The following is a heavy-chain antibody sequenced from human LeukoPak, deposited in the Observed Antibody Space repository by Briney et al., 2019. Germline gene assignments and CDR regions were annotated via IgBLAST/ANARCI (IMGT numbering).Heavy chain of an antibody. Sequence: GASVKVSCKASGGTFSSYAISWLRQAPGQGLEWMGRINPSSGGTNCAQKFQGRVTMTRDTSINTAYMALSSLRSDDTAVYYCARGPSGSDYWGQGTLVTVSS. CDR1: GGTFSSYA. CDR2: INPSSGGT. D-gene: IGHD3-10*01. V-gene: IGHV1-2*06. J-gene: IGHJ4*02. CDR3: ARGPSGSDY.